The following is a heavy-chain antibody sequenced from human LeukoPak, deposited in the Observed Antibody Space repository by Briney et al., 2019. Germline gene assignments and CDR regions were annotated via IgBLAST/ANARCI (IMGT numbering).Heavy chain of an antibody. CDR3: ARGFGYSFGYIGY. V-gene: IGHV4-59*01. Sequence: PSETLSLTCTVSGGPIHTYYWNWIRQPPGKGLEWIAYISYSGNSNYNPSLRSRVIISVDTSKNRFSLKLTSVTAADTAVYYCARGFGYSFGYIGYWGQGTLVTVSS. D-gene: IGHD5-18*01. J-gene: IGHJ4*02. CDR1: GGPIHTYY. CDR2: ISYSGNS.